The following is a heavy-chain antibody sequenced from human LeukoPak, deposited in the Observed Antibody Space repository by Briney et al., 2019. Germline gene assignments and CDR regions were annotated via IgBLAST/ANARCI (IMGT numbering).Heavy chain of an antibody. CDR3: ARSYYYGSGSYSNYFDY. CDR1: GYXFTSYW. V-gene: IGHV5-51*01. CDR2: IYPGDSDT. D-gene: IGHD3-10*01. Sequence: GESLKISCNGSGYXFTSYWIRWVRQMPGKGLEWMGTIYPGDSDTRYSPSFQGQVTISADKSISTAYLQWSSLKASDTAMYYCARSYYYGSGSYSNYFDYWGQGTLVTVSS. J-gene: IGHJ4*02.